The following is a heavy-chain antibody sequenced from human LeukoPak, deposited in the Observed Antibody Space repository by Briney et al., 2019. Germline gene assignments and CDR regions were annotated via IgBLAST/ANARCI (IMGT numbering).Heavy chain of an antibody. D-gene: IGHD6-19*01. J-gene: IGHJ3*02. V-gene: IGHV3-11*05. CDR3: ARVRKYSSGWYDAFDI. Sequence: GGSLRLSCAASGFTFSDYYMSWIRQAPGKGLEWVSYISSSSSYTNYAGSVKGRFTISRDNAKNSLYLQMNSLRAEDTAVYYCARVRKYSSGWYDAFDIWGQGTMVTVSS. CDR1: GFTFSDYY. CDR2: ISSSSSYT.